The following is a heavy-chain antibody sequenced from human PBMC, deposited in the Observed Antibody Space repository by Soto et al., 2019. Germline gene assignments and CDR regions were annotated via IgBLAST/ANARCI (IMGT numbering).Heavy chain of an antibody. J-gene: IGHJ6*02. V-gene: IGHV3-21*01. CDR2: ISSSSSYI. CDR3: ASDLRSVLSWSPDYYYYGMDV. Sequence: GGSLRLSCAASGFTFSSYSMNWVRQAPGKGLEWVSSISSSSSYIYYADSVKGRFTISRDNAKNTLYLQMNSLSTEDTAVYYCASDLRSVLSWSPDYYYYGMDVWGQGTTVTVSS. D-gene: IGHD6-13*01. CDR1: GFTFSSYS.